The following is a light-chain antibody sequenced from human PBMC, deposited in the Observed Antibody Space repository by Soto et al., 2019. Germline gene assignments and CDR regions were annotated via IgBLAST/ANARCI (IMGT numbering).Light chain of an antibody. CDR3: GSGDISLRAYV. J-gene: IGLJ1*01. CDR1: SCNIWGNS. Sequence: QSVLTQPPSVSAAPGPRVTISCSGSSCNIWGNSVSWYQQLPGTAPKLLLYDDDQRPSGIPDRFSGSKSGTSATLGITGFQTGDEADYYCGSGDISLRAYVFGSGTKVTVL. V-gene: IGLV1-51*01. CDR2: DDD.